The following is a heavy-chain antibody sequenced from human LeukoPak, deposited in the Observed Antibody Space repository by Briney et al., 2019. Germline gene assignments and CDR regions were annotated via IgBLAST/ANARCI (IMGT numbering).Heavy chain of an antibody. CDR2: IRSKAYGGTT. Sequence: GESLRLSCTASGFTFGDYAMSWVRQAPGKGLEWVGFIRSKAYGGTTEYAASVKGRFTISRDDSKSIAYLQMNSLKTEDTAVYYCTRDRRPWGSSYYYYGMDVWGQGTTVTVSS. V-gene: IGHV3-49*04. J-gene: IGHJ6*02. D-gene: IGHD2-2*01. CDR3: TRDRRPWGSSYYYYGMDV. CDR1: GFTFGDYA.